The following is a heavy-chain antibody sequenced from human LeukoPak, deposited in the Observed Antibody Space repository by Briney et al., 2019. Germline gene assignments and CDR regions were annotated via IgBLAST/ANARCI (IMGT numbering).Heavy chain of an antibody. CDR3: VSFYETY. D-gene: IGHD2/OR15-2a*01. CDR2: INSDGSWT. V-gene: IGHV3-74*01. J-gene: IGHJ4*02. CDR1: GNYW. Sequence: GGSLRLSCAASGNYWMHWVRQVPGKGLVWVSHINSDGSWTSYADSVKGRFIISKDNAKNTVYLQMNSLRAEDTAVYYCVSFYETYWGRGTLVTVS.